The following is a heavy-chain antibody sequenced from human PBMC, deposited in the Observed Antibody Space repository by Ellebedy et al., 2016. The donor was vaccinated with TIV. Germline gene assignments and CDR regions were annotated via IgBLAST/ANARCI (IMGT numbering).Heavy chain of an antibody. CDR3: ARTYGSRRGDAFDT. J-gene: IGHJ3*02. Sequence: SETLSLXCTVSGGSISSDNYHWGWIRQPPGKGLEWIGSIYYSGSTYYNLSLKSRVTISVDTSKNQFSLKLNSVTAADTAVYYCARTYGSRRGDAFDTWGQGTMVTVSS. V-gene: IGHV4-39*07. CDR1: GGSISSDNYH. CDR2: IYYSGST. D-gene: IGHD3-10*01.